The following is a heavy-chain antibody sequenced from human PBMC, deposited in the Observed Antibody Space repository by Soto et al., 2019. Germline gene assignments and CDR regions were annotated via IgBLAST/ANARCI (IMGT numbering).Heavy chain of an antibody. Sequence: GASVKVSCKASGYTFTSYDIDWVRQATGQGLEWMGWMNPNSGNTGYAQKFQGRVTMTRNTSISTAYMELSSLGSEDTAVYYCARGWGGYDYSEHYMDVWGKGTTVTVSS. V-gene: IGHV1-8*01. D-gene: IGHD5-12*01. J-gene: IGHJ6*03. CDR3: ARGWGGYDYSEHYMDV. CDR1: GYTFTSYD. CDR2: MNPNSGNT.